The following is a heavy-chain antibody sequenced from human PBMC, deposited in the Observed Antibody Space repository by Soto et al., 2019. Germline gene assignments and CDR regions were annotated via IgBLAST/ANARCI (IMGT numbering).Heavy chain of an antibody. D-gene: IGHD1-26*01. J-gene: IGHJ4*02. CDR2: ISQSGSTT. V-gene: IGHV3-11*04. Sequence: GGSLRLSCAASGFDSSDYSMTWIRQAPGKGLEWVSYISQSGSTTYYADSVKGRFTISRDDSKNTLYLQMNSLRVDDTAVYYCARDFIVGAPDYFDYWGQGTLVTVS. CDR1: GFDSSDYS. CDR3: ARDFIVGAPDYFDY.